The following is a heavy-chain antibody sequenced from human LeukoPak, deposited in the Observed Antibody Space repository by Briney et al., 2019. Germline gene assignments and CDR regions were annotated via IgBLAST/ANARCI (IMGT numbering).Heavy chain of an antibody. CDR2: IHSSGSA. D-gene: IGHD1-26*01. CDR3: ARDILDVGATHYFDY. J-gene: IGHJ4*02. Sequence: SETLSLTCTGSGASSSTYYWSWIRQPPGKGLEDIVQIHSSGSANYNPSLSRLVAMSLDASNNPFSLTVSSVTAEDTAIYYCARDILDVGATHYFDYWGQGSLLTVSS. V-gene: IGHV4-4*08. CDR1: GASSSTYY.